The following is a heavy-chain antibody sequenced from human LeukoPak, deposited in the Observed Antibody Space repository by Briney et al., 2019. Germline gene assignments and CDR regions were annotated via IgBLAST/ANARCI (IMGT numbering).Heavy chain of an antibody. CDR3: ALIVRGVITGDLDY. J-gene: IGHJ4*02. CDR2: INPSGGST. V-gene: IGHV1-46*01. CDR1: GYTFTSYY. D-gene: IGHD3-10*01. Sequence: ASVKVSCKASGYTFTSYYMHWVRQAPGQGLEWMGIINPSGGSTSYAQKFQGRVTMTRDTSTSTVYMELSSLRSEDTAVYYCALIVRGVITGDLDYGGQGTLVTASA.